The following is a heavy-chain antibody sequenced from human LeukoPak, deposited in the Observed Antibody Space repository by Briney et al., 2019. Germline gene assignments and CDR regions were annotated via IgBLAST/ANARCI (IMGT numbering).Heavy chain of an antibody. J-gene: IGHJ4*02. CDR3: AKDRGFSFASGSSELYY. CDR1: GFTFSKYG. Sequence: PGGSLRLSCAASGFTFSKYGMHWVRQAPGKGLEWVAVISYDGSNKYYADSVKGGITISRDNSKNTLYLQMNILRAEDTAVYYCAKDRGFSFASGSSELYYWGQGTLVTVSS. V-gene: IGHV3-30*18. CDR2: ISYDGSNK. D-gene: IGHD3-10*01.